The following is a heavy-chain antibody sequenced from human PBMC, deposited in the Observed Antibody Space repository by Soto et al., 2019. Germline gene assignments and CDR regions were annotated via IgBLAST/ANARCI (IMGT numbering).Heavy chain of an antibody. V-gene: IGHV4-39*01. CDR1: GGSISSSSYY. J-gene: IGHJ4*02. Sequence: SETLSLTCTVSGGSISSSSYYWGWIRQPPGKGLEWIGSIYYSGSTYYNPSLKSRVTISVDTSKNQFSLKLSSVTAADTAVYYCVGSGHSIAATAFDVWGKGTLVTVAS. D-gene: IGHD6-13*01. CDR2: IYYSGST. CDR3: VGSGHSIAATAFDV.